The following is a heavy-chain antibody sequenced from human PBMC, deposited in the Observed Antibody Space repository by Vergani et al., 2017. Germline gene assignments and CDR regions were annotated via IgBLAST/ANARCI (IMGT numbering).Heavy chain of an antibody. J-gene: IGHJ4*02. V-gene: IGHV3-23*01. CDR2: ISGSGGST. Sequence: EVQLLESGGGLVQPGGSLRLSCAASGFTFSSYAMSWVRQAPGKGLEWVSAISGSGGSTYYADSVKGRFTISRDNSKNTLYLQMNSLRAEDTAVYYCARDRADYYDSSGYDYWGQGTLVTVSS. D-gene: IGHD3-22*01. CDR1: GFTFSSYA. CDR3: ARDRADYYDSSGYDY.